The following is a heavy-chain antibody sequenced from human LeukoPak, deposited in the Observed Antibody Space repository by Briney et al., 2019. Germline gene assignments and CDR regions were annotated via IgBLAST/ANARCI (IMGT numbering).Heavy chain of an antibody. V-gene: IGHV4-34*01. D-gene: IGHD1-14*01. CDR2: INHSGST. Sequence: SETLSLTCAVYGGSFSGYYWSWIRQPPGKGLEWIGEINHSGSTNYNPSLKSRVTISVDTSKNQFSLKLSSVTAADTAVYYCARGGPDLYYFDYWGQGTLVTVSP. CDR3: ARGGPDLYYFDY. CDR1: GGSFSGYY. J-gene: IGHJ4*02.